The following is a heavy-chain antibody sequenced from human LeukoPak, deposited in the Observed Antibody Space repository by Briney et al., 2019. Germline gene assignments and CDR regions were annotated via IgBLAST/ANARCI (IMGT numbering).Heavy chain of an antibody. CDR1: GFTFSSYA. D-gene: IGHD6-6*01. CDR2: ISGSSGST. J-gene: IGHJ4*02. V-gene: IGHV3-23*01. Sequence: QVGGSLRLSCAASGFTFSSYAMSWVRQAPGKGLEWVSAISGSSGSTDYADSVKGRFTISRDNSKNTLYLQMNSLRAEDTAVYYCAKALSSITARAWDYWGQGTLVTVSS. CDR3: AKALSSITARAWDY.